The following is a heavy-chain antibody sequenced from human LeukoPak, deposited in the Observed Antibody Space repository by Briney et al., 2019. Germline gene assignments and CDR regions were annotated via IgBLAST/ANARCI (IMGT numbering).Heavy chain of an antibody. Sequence: GSLRLSCAASGFTVDSNYLSWVRQAPGKGLEWVSTIYTGGNTYYAASVKGRFTISRDFSKNTVFLHMNSLRAEDTAMYYCASGDDSGYYDYFDYWGQGALVTVSS. J-gene: IGHJ4*02. D-gene: IGHD3-22*01. CDR3: ASGDDSGYYDYFDY. CDR1: GFTVDSNY. CDR2: IYTGGNT. V-gene: IGHV3-53*01.